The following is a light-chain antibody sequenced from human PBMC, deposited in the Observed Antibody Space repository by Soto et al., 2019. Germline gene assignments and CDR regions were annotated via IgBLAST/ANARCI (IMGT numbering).Light chain of an antibody. CDR3: CSYAGSYTLV. Sequence: QSALTQPRSVSGSPGQSVTISCTGTSSDVGGYNYVSWHQHHPDKAPKLMIFDVSKRPSGVPDRFSGSKSGNTASLTISGLQAEDEADYYCCSYAGSYTLVFGGGTKVTVL. V-gene: IGLV2-11*01. J-gene: IGLJ2*01. CDR2: DVS. CDR1: SSDVGGYNY.